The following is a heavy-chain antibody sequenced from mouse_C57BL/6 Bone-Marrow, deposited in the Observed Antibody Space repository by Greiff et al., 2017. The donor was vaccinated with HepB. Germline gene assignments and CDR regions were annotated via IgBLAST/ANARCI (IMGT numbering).Heavy chain of an antibody. CDR1: GFTFTDYY. V-gene: IGHV7-3*01. CDR2: IRNKANGYTT. J-gene: IGHJ1*03. D-gene: IGHD2-5*01. Sequence: EVQLVESGGGLVQPGGSLSLSCAASGFTFTDYYMSWVRQPPGKALEWLGFIRNKANGYTTEYSASVKGRFTISRDNSQSILYLQMNALRAEDSATYYCARYVSNYWYFDVWGTGTTVTVSS. CDR3: ARYVSNYWYFDV.